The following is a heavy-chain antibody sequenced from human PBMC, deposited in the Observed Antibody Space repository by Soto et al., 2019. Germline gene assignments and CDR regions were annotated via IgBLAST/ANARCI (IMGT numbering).Heavy chain of an antibody. D-gene: IGHD5-18*01. V-gene: IGHV3-30*18. CDR1: GFTFSSYG. Sequence: LRLSCAASGFTFSSYGMHWVRQAPGKGLEWVAVISYDGSNKYYADSVEGRFTISRDNSKNTLYLQMNSLRAEDTAVYYCAKDSVGTAMGIYYGMDVWGQGTTVTVSS. CDR2: ISYDGSNK. J-gene: IGHJ6*02. CDR3: AKDSVGTAMGIYYGMDV.